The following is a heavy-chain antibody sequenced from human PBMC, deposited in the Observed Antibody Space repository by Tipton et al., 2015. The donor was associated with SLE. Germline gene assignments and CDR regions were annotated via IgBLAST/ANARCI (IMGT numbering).Heavy chain of an antibody. J-gene: IGHJ4*02. CDR1: GFTFSNHW. CDR3: AKDQQWLVKGIDY. V-gene: IGHV3-74*01. CDR2: IHNYGTST. D-gene: IGHD6-19*01. Sequence: SLRLSCTASGFTFSNHWMHWVRQTPGKGLVWVSRIHNYGTSTNYADSVKGRFTISRDNSKNTLYLQMNSLRPEDTAVYYCAKDQQWLVKGIDYWGQGTLVTVSS.